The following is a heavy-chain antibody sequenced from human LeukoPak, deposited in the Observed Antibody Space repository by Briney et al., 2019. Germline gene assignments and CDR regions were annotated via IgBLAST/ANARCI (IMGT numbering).Heavy chain of an antibody. J-gene: IGHJ4*02. D-gene: IGHD6-19*01. CDR1: GFTFSNYL. V-gene: IGHV3-7*01. Sequence: PGGSLRLSCVGSGFTFSNYLMNWVRQAPGKGLEWVANIKQDGSEKYYVDSVKGRFTISRDNAKNSLYLQMNSLRAEDTAVYYCARDLGPDSSGWYGSFDYWGQGTLVTVSS. CDR3: ARDLGPDSSGWYGSFDY. CDR2: IKQDGSEK.